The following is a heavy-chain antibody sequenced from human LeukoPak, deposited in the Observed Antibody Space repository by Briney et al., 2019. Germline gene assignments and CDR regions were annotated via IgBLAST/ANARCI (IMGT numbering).Heavy chain of an antibody. CDR2: IYYSGST. V-gene: IGHV4-31*03. D-gene: IGHD3-22*01. CDR3: ARVDSSGYLGHAFDI. J-gene: IGHJ3*02. Sequence: SETLSLTCTVSGGSISSGGYYWSWIRQHPGKGLEWIGYIYYSGSTYYNPSLKSRVTISVDTSKNQFSLKLSSVTAADTAVYYCARVDSSGYLGHAFDIWGQGTMVTVSS. CDR1: GGSISSGGYY.